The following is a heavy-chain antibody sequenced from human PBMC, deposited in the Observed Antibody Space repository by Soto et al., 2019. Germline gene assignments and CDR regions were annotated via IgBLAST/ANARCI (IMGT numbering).Heavy chain of an antibody. CDR3: ARHLPCAPGSFYEWFDP. D-gene: IGHD3-10*01. J-gene: IGHJ5*02. CDR1: GGSIISSTYY. Sequence: QLHLQESGPGLVKPSETLSLPCSVSGGSIISSTYYWAWLRQPPGKGLEWIWSIYYSGLSYYNPSLQSRVTISVDTSKNQCSLKLTSVTAADTAVYHCARHLPCAPGSFYEWFDPWGQGTLVTVSS. V-gene: IGHV4-39*01. CDR2: IYYSGLS.